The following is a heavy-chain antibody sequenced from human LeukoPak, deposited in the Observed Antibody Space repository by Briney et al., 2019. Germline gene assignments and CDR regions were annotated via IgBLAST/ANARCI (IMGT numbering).Heavy chain of an antibody. CDR2: ISAYNGNT. J-gene: IGHJ4*02. D-gene: IGHD3-22*01. V-gene: IGHV1-18*01. CDR1: GYTFTSYG. Sequence: ASVKVSCKASGYTFTSYGIGWVRQAPGQGLEWMGWISAYNGNTNYAQKLQGRVTMTTDTSTSTAYMELRSLRSDDTAVYYCARVYYDSSGYYHSDYWGQGTLVTVSS. CDR3: ARVYYDSSGYYHSDY.